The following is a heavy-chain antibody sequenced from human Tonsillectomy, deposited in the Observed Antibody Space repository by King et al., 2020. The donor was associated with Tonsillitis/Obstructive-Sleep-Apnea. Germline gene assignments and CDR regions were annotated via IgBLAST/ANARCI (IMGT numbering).Heavy chain of an antibody. Sequence: VQLVESGGGLVQPGGSLRLSCAASGFTFSSYWMHWVRQAPGKGQVWVSRINSDGSSTSYADSVKGRFTISRDNAKNTLYLQMNSLRAEDTAVYYCATALGYCSSTSCSLSYYMDVWGKGTTVTVSS. CDR3: ATALGYCSSTSCSLSYYMDV. J-gene: IGHJ6*03. CDR2: INSDGSST. CDR1: GFTFSSYW. D-gene: IGHD2-2*01. V-gene: IGHV3-74*01.